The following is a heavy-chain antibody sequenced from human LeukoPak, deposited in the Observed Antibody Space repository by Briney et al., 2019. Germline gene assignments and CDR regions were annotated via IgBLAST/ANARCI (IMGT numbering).Heavy chain of an antibody. Sequence: GGALEISCKGSGYSFTSYWIGWVRQMPGKGLEGMGIIYPGDSDTRYSPSFQGQVTISADKSISTAYLQWSSLKASDTAMYYCASSYSSSFIPAFDAFDIWGQGTMVTVSS. D-gene: IGHD6-13*01. CDR3: ASSYSSSFIPAFDAFDI. V-gene: IGHV5-51*01. CDR2: IYPGDSDT. CDR1: GYSFTSYW. J-gene: IGHJ3*02.